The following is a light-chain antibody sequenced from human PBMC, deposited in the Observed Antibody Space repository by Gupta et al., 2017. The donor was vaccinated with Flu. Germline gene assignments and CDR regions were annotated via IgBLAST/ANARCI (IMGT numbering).Light chain of an antibody. J-gene: IGKJ2*01. CDR2: AAS. V-gene: IGKV1-12*01. CDR1: QDIRSW. Sequence: DIQMTQSPSSVSASVGDRVTITCRASQDIRSWLAWYQQKPGRAPKLLIFAASNLQGGVPSRFSGSGSGTYFTLTISSLQPEDFASYYCQQSESFPYTFGQGTKLEIK. CDR3: QQSESFPYT.